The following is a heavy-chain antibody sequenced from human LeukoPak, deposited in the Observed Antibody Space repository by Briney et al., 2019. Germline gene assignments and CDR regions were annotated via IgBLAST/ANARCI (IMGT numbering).Heavy chain of an antibody. D-gene: IGHD1-26*01. J-gene: IGHJ4*02. CDR2: ITDSGDVT. CDR1: GLTFNNYA. V-gene: IGHV3-23*01. CDR3: AKRPPGGFHYFDY. Sequence: GGSLRLSCAASGLTFNNYAMSWVRQAPGKGLEWVSTITDSGDVTYYADSVKGRFTTFRDNSMNTLYLQMNSLRAEDTAVYYCAKRPPGGFHYFDYWGQGTLVTVSS.